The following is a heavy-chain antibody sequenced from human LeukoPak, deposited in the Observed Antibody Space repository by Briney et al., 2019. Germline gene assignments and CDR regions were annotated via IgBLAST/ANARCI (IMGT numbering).Heavy chain of an antibody. CDR2: ISVSGDST. Sequence: GGSLRLSCAASGFTFSGYAMTWVRQAPGKGLEWVSSISVSGDSTYYADSAKGRFTISRDNSKNTLCLQMNSLRAEDTAIYYCAKNLGRNKMRGQDYWGQGTLVTVSS. J-gene: IGHJ4*02. V-gene: IGHV3-23*01. CDR3: AKNLGRNKMRGQDY. D-gene: IGHD2/OR15-2a*01. CDR1: GFTFSGYA.